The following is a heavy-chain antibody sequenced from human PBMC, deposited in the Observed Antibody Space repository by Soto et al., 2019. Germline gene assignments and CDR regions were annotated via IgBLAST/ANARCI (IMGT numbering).Heavy chain of an antibody. CDR3: ARDGAARPGTRTDAFDI. V-gene: IGHV3-11*01. J-gene: IGHJ3*02. Sequence: PGGSLRLSCAAPGFTFSDYYMTWIRQAPGKGLEWVSYISSSGRTIYYADSVKGRFTISRDNAKNSLYLQMNSLRAEDTAVYYCARDGAARPGTRTDAFDIWGQGTMVTVSS. CDR1: GFTFSDYY. CDR2: ISSSGRTI. D-gene: IGHD6-6*01.